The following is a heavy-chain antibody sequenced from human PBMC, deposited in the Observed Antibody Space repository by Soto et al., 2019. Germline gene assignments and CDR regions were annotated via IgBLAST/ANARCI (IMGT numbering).Heavy chain of an antibody. D-gene: IGHD3-10*01. CDR3: AREVSGFDGYYYYGMDV. V-gene: IGHV1-8*01. CDR1: GYTFTSYD. J-gene: IGHJ6*02. Sequence: ASVKVSCKTSGYTFTSYDINWVRQATGQGLEWMGWMNPNSGNTGYAQKFQGRVTMTRNTSISTAYMELSSLRSEDTAVYYCAREVSGFDGYYYYGMDVWGQGTTVTVSS. CDR2: MNPNSGNT.